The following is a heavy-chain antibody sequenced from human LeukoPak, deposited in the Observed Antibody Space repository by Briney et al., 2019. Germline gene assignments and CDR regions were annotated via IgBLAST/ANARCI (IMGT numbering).Heavy chain of an antibody. CDR3: ASGRDYYYGMDV. Sequence: ASVKVSCKASGYTFTSYDINWVRQATGQGLEWMGWMNPNSGNTGYAQKFQGRVTMTRNTSISTAYTELSSLRSEDTAVYYCASGRDYYYGMDVWGQGTTVTASS. CDR2: MNPNSGNT. CDR1: GYTFTSYD. J-gene: IGHJ6*02. V-gene: IGHV1-8*01.